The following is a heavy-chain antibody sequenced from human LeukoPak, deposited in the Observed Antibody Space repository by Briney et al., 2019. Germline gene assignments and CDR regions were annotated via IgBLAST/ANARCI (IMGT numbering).Heavy chain of an antibody. D-gene: IGHD2/OR15-2a*01. J-gene: IGHJ4*02. V-gene: IGHV3-74*01. Sequence: PGGSLRLSCAASGRYWMHWVRQALGKGLVWVSHINSDGSWTSYADSVKGRFTISKDNAKNTVYLQMSNLRVEDTAVYYCVSFYETYWGRGTLVTVSS. CDR1: GRYW. CDR3: VSFYETY. CDR2: INSDGSWT.